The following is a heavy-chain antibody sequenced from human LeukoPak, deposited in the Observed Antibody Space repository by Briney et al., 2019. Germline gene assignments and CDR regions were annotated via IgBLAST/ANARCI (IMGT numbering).Heavy chain of an antibody. D-gene: IGHD5-24*01. CDR3: ARLRWLQLYYFDY. CDR1: GFSFSSHV. J-gene: IGHJ4*02. Sequence: GGSLRLSCAASGFSFSSHVMHWVRQAPGKGLEWVTVIWYDGGNKYYADSVKGRFTISRDNSKNTLYLQMNSLRAEDTAVYYCARLRWLQLYYFDYWGQGTLVTVSS. V-gene: IGHV3-33*01. CDR2: IWYDGGNK.